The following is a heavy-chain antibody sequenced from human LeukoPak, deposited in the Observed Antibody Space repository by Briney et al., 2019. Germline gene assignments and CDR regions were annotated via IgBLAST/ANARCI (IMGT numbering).Heavy chain of an antibody. CDR3: AKGTYYYDSSGYYLSNYFDY. D-gene: IGHD3-22*01. J-gene: IGHJ4*02. CDR1: GFTFSSYA. CDR2: ISGSGGST. Sequence: PGGSLRLSCAASGFTFSSYAMSWVRQAPGKGLEWVSAISGSGGSTYYADSVKGRFTISRDNSKNTLYLQMNSLRAEDTAVYYCAKGTYYYDSSGYYLSNYFDYWGQGTLVAVSS. V-gene: IGHV3-23*01.